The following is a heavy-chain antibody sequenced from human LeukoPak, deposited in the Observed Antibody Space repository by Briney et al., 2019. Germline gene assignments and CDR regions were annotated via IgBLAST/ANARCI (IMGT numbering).Heavy chain of an antibody. D-gene: IGHD3-3*01. Sequence: SVKVSCKVSGYTLTELSMHWVRQAPGKGLEWMGGFDPEDGETIHAQKFQGRVTMTEDTSTDTAYMELSSLRSEDTAVYYCATGVYYDFWSGYYFDYWGQGTLVTVSS. V-gene: IGHV1-24*01. CDR1: GYTLTELS. CDR2: FDPEDGET. CDR3: ATGVYYDFWSGYYFDY. J-gene: IGHJ4*02.